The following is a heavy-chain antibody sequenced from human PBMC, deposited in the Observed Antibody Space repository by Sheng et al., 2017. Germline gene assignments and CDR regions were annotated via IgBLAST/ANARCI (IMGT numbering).Heavy chain of an antibody. V-gene: IGHV4-34*01. CDR2: ISDSGST. CDR3: ARVKFAANVRDWFDT. J-gene: IGHJ5*02. Sequence: QVRLQEWGAGLLKPSGALSPHVHCLCGSFSGYYWSWVRQSPGKGLGVGLGEISDSGSTNYNPSLMSRVTVLNRRVRQPVLLKMSSVTAADTAVYYCARVKFAANVRDWFDTWGQGNPGHRLL. CDR1: GSFSGYY. D-gene: IGHD3-10*02.